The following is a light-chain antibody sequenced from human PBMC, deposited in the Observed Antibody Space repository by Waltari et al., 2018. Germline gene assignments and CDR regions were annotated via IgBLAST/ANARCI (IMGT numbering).Light chain of an antibody. J-gene: IGKJ1*01. Sequence: DIVMTQSPDSLAVSLGERATIICKSSQTVLKRSNNRNYLAWFQHKSGQPPKLRISWASSRESGVPDRFTGSGSGTDFTLVISSLQAEDVAVYYCQQYYSNPPLFGQGTRVEI. CDR1: QTVLKRSNNRNY. CDR2: WAS. CDR3: QQYYSNPPL. V-gene: IGKV4-1*01.